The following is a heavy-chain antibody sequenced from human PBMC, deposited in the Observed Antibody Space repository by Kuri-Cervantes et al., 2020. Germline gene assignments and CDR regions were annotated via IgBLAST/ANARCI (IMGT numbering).Heavy chain of an antibody. CDR3: ARRSVPDP. J-gene: IGHJ5*02. CDR1: GFTFSTYS. CDR2: ISYDGSNK. V-gene: IGHV3-30*03. Sequence: GESLKISCAASGFTFSTYSMTWVRQAPGKGLEWVAAISYDGSNKYYADSVKGRFTISRDNAKNSLYLQMNSLRAEDTAVYYCARRSVPDPWGQGTLVTVSS.